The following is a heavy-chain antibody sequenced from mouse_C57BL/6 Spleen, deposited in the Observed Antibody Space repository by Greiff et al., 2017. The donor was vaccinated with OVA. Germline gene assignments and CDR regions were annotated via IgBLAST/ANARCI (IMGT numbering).Heavy chain of an antibody. CDR1: GYTFTSYW. D-gene: IGHD1-1*01. J-gene: IGHJ4*01. Sequence: VQLQQPGAELVMPGASVTLSCKASGYTFTSYWMHWVKQRPGQGLEWIGEIDPSDSYPNSNPTFQGKSTLTVDKSSSTAYMQLSSLTSEDSAVYYCARPYYYYGSSGYAMDYWGQGTSVTVSS. CDR2: IDPSDSYP. CDR3: ARPYYYYGSSGYAMDY. V-gene: IGHV1-69*01.